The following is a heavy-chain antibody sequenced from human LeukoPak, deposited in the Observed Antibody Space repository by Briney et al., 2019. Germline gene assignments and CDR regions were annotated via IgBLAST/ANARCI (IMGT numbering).Heavy chain of an antibody. CDR1: GFTFSSYS. CDR3: ARDGDSIVVVTTSAFDI. CDR2: INTVASYI. J-gene: IGHJ3*02. D-gene: IGHD2-21*02. Sequence: GGSLRLSCAASGFTFSSYSFNWVRQAPGKGLEWVSSINTVASYIYYADSVRGRFTISRDNAENSLWLQMNSLRAEDTAVYYCARDGDSIVVVTTSAFDIWGQGTMVTVSS. V-gene: IGHV3-21*01.